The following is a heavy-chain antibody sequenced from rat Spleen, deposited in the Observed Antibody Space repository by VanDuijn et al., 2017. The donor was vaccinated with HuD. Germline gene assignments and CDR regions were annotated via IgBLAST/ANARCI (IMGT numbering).Heavy chain of an antibody. Sequence: EVQLQESGPGLVKPSQSLSLTCSVTFYSITSSYGWNWIRKFPGNKLEWMGYISYSGSTSYNPSLKSRISITRDTSKNQFFLQLNSVTTEDTATYYCAKTTVAYYYVMDAWGQGVMVTVSS. CDR1: FYSITSSYG. V-gene: IGHV3-3*01. CDR2: ISYSGST. J-gene: IGHJ2*01. D-gene: IGHD1-12*01. CDR3: AKTTVAYYYVMDA.